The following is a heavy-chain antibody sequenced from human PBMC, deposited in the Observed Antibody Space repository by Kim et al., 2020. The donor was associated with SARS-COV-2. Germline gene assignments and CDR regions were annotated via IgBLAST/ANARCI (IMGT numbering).Heavy chain of an antibody. J-gene: IGHJ4*02. CDR1: GGSVSSGSYY. CDR3: ARSSSEGPENSSSWYYFDY. D-gene: IGHD6-13*01. Sequence: SETLSLTCTVSGGSVSSGSYYWSWIRQPPGKGLEWIGYIYYSGSTNYNPSLKSRVTISVDTSKNQFSLKLSSVTAADTAVYYCARSSSEGPENSSSWYYFDYWGQGTLVTVSS. V-gene: IGHV4-61*01. CDR2: IYYSGST.